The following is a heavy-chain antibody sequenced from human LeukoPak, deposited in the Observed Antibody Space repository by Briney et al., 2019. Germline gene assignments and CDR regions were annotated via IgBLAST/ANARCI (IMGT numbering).Heavy chain of an antibody. Sequence: ASVKVSCKASGYTLTSYDINWVRQATGQGLEWMGWMNPNNGNTNYAQKLQGRVTMTTDTSTSTAYMELRSLRSDDTAVSYCAREYTIFGVVITLDYWGQGTLVTVSS. V-gene: IGHV1-18*01. CDR1: GYTLTSYD. CDR3: AREYTIFGVVITLDY. D-gene: IGHD3-3*01. J-gene: IGHJ4*02. CDR2: MNPNNGNT.